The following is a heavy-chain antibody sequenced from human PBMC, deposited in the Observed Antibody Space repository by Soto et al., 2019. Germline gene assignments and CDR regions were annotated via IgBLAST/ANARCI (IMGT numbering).Heavy chain of an antibody. Sequence: QVQLVESGGGVVQPGRSLRLSCAASGFTFSNDGMHWVRQAPGKGLEWVAVISYDGSRKYYEDSVGGRFTISRDNSKNTLYLEMNSLRSEDTAVYYCTKEAMDRGVIGDYWGQGTLVTVSS. CDR3: TKEAMDRGVIGDY. J-gene: IGHJ4*02. D-gene: IGHD3-16*02. V-gene: IGHV3-30*18. CDR2: ISYDGSRK. CDR1: GFTFSNDG.